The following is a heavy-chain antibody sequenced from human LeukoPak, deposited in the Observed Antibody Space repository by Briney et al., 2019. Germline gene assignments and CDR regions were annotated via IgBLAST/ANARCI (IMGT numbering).Heavy chain of an antibody. CDR1: GDSVSSTGYF. D-gene: IGHD1-14*01. CDR3: ARRVTSPECFDY. J-gene: IGHJ4*02. CDR2: VYYSGSS. V-gene: IGHV4-39*01. Sequence: SETLSLTCTVSGDSVSSTGYFWGWIRQPPGKGLEWIGTVYYSGSSYYNPSLKSRVTMSVATSKSQLSLKLTSVTAADTAVYYCARRVTSPECFDYWGWGTLVTVSS.